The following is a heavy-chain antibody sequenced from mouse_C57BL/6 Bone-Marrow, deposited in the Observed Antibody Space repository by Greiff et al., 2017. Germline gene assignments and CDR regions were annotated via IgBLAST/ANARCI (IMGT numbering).Heavy chain of an antibody. V-gene: IGHV1-69*01. Sequence: QVQLQQPGAELVMPGASVKLSCKASGYTFTSYWMPWVKQRPGQGLEWIGEIDPSDSYTNYNQKFKGKSTLTVDKSSSTAYMQLSSLTSEDSAVXYCACGSSYDYFDYWGQGTTLTVSS. CDR2: IDPSDSYT. J-gene: IGHJ2*01. CDR3: ACGSSYDYFDY. CDR1: GYTFTSYW. D-gene: IGHD1-1*01.